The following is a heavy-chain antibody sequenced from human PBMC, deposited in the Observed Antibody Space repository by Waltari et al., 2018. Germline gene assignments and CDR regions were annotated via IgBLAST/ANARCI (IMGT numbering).Heavy chain of an antibody. D-gene: IGHD3-22*01. Sequence: QVQLQESGPGLVKPSETLSLTCTVSGGSLSSPYWSWIRQPPGKGLEWIGYIYYSGSTNYNPSLKSRVTRSVDTSKNQFSLKLSSVTAADTAVYYCARVDYYDSSGYYDYWGQGTLVTVSS. V-gene: IGHV4-59*11. CDR2: IYYSGST. CDR3: ARVDYYDSSGYYDY. CDR1: GGSLSSPY. J-gene: IGHJ4*02.